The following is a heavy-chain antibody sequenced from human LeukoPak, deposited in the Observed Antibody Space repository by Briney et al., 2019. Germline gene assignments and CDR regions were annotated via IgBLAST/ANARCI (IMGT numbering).Heavy chain of an antibody. CDR1: GGSFSGYY. CDR2: INHSGST. V-gene: IGHV4-34*01. D-gene: IGHD3-22*01. CDR3: ARRPGSSGYYYVHYFDY. Sequence: PSETLSLTCAVYGGSFSGYYWSWIRQPPGKGLEWIGEINHSGSTNYNPSLKSRVTISVDTSKNQFSLKLSSVTAADTAVYYCARRPGSSGYYYVHYFDYWGQGTLVTVSS. J-gene: IGHJ4*02.